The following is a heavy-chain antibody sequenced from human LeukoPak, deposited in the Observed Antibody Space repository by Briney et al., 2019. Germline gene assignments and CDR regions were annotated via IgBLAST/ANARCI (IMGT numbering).Heavy chain of an antibody. CDR2: ISAYNGNT. CDR3: ARAYGRSSTSWKFDY. V-gene: IGHV1-18*04. J-gene: IGHJ4*02. D-gene: IGHD2-2*01. Sequence: ASVKVSCKASGYTFTTYGISWVRQAPGQGLEWRGWISAYNGNTNYAQKLQGRVTMTTDTSTSTAYMELRSLRSDDTAVYYCARAYGRSSTSWKFDYWGQGTLVTVSS. CDR1: GYTFTTYG.